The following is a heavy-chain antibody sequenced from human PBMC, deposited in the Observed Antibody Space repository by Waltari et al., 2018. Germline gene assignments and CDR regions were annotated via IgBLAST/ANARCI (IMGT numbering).Heavy chain of an antibody. D-gene: IGHD3-10*01. Sequence: QVQLVQSGAEVKKPGASVKVSCKSSGYTFTRYGISWGRQNRRRGLGWMGWIGANNGNTNHAQKLQRRVTMTTNTSTRTAYMELRNLRSDDTGVYYCARDKLPLDYWGQGTLVTVSS. J-gene: IGHJ4*02. CDR3: ARDKLPLDY. CDR1: GYTFTRYG. V-gene: IGHV1-18*01. CDR2: IGANNGNT.